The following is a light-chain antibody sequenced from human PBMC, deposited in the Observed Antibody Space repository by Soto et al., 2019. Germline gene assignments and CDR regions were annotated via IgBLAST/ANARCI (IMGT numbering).Light chain of an antibody. V-gene: IGLV2-11*01. J-gene: IGLJ2*01. CDR2: DVN. Sequence: QSVLTPPRSVSGSPGQSVTLSCTGTSSDVGGYHYVSWYQHHPGKAPKIIIFDVNKRPSGVPDRFSGSKSGNTASLTISGLQTEDEADYYCCSYAGSYTLVFGGGTKLTVL. CDR3: CSYAGSYTLV. CDR1: SSDVGGYHY.